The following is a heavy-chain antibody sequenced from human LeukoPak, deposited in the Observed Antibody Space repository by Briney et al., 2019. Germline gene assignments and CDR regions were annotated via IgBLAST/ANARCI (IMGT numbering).Heavy chain of an antibody. V-gene: IGHV4-39*01. CDR1: GGSISSSSYY. Sequence: SETLSLTCTVSGGSISSSSYYWGWIRQPPGVGLEWIGSIYYSGSTYYNPSLKSRVSISMDTSKNQFSLNLNSVTAADTAVYYCARRAAGTFDYWGQGTLVTVSS. D-gene: IGHD6-13*01. CDR2: IYYSGST. J-gene: IGHJ4*02. CDR3: ARRAAGTFDY.